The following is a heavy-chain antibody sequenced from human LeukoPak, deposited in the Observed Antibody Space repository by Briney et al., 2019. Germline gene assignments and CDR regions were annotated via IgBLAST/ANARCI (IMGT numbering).Heavy chain of an antibody. D-gene: IGHD1-26*01. Sequence: SGGSLRLSCAASGFTFASYAMSWVRQAPGKGLEWVSAISGSGGTTYYADSVKGRFTISRDNSKNTLYLQMNSLRAEDTAVYYCAKDSGGRHYSSQFDYWGQGTLVTVSS. CDR1: GFTFASYA. CDR2: ISGSGGTT. V-gene: IGHV3-23*01. CDR3: AKDSGGRHYSSQFDY. J-gene: IGHJ4*02.